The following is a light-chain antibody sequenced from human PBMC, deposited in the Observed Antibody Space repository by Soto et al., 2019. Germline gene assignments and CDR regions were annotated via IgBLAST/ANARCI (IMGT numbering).Light chain of an antibody. Sequence: IEMTQSPDSLAVSLGERATINCRSGQSLLYSVNNENYVAWYQKKPGQPPQLLIYCASRREAGVPDRLGGSGSGTDFTLPISILQAEDVAVSYCKQDYSGLWTLGQGTRVEIK. J-gene: IGKJ1*01. CDR1: QSLLYSVNNENY. CDR2: CAS. CDR3: KQDYSGLWT. V-gene: IGKV4-1*01.